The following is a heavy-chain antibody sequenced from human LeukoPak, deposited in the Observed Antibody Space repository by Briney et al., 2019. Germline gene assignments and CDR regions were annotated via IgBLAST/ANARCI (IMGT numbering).Heavy chain of an antibody. CDR1: GFTLGGHD. D-gene: IGHD5-18*01. CDR2: VSAGHHA. Sequence: PGGSLRLSCTASGFTLGGHDMHWVRQTSGDGLESVAAVSAGHHAFYAGSVKGRFTVSREDAKNSLYLQMNSLRAGDTAVYYCVREARGYHYTYFDYWGQGSLVTVSS. V-gene: IGHV3-13*01. J-gene: IGHJ4*02. CDR3: VREARGYHYTYFDY.